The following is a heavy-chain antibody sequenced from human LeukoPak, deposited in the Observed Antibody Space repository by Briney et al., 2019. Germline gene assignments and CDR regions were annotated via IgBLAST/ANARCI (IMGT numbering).Heavy chain of an antibody. D-gene: IGHD6-6*01. Sequence: PSETLSLTCTVSGASIITTDYHWGWIRQPPGKGLEWIGSIYYSGTTYYNPSPKSRPTIPVDTSRNHFSLSLSSVTAADTAIYYCAREIASSVEFWGQGSLVTVSS. V-gene: IGHV4-39*02. CDR1: GASIITTDYH. CDR3: AREIASSVEF. J-gene: IGHJ4*02. CDR2: IYYSGTT.